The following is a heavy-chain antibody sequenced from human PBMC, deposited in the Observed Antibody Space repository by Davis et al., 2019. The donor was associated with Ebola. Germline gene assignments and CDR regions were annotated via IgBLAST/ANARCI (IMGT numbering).Heavy chain of an antibody. Sequence: ASVKVSCKASGGTFSSYAISWVRQAPGQGLEWMGWISAYNGNTNYAQKLQGRVTMTTDTSTSTAYMELSSLRSEDTAVYYCARTRTVSGYFDYWGQGTLVTVSS. CDR2: ISAYNGNT. J-gene: IGHJ4*02. D-gene: IGHD4-11*01. CDR1: GGTFSSYA. CDR3: ARTRTVSGYFDY. V-gene: IGHV1-18*01.